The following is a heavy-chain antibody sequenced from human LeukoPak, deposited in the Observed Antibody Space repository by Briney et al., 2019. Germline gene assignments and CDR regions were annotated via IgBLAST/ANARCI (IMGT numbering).Heavy chain of an antibody. Sequence: GGSLRLSCAASGFTVSSNYMSWVRQAPGKGLEWVSVIYSGGSTYYADSVKGRFTISRDNSKNTLYLQMNSLRAEDTAVYYCARVQGYSSGWYTNYYYGMDVWGQGTTVT. CDR1: GFTVSSNY. CDR3: ARVQGYSSGWYTNYYYGMDV. J-gene: IGHJ6*02. V-gene: IGHV3-66*01. D-gene: IGHD6-19*01. CDR2: IYSGGST.